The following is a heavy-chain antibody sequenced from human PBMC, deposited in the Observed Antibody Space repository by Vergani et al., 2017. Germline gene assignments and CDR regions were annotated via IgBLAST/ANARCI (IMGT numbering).Heavy chain of an antibody. CDR2: ISGSGGST. V-gene: IGHV3-23*01. D-gene: IGHD3-22*01. Sequence: VQLQESGPGLVKPSETLSLTCTVSGGSISSYYWSWIRQPPGKGLEWVSAISGSGGSTYYADSVQGRFTISRDNSKNPLYLQMNSLRAEDTAVYYCAKDTRYDSSGYYGYWGQGTLVTVSS. J-gene: IGHJ4*02. CDR3: AKDTRYDSSGYYGY. CDR1: GGSISSYY.